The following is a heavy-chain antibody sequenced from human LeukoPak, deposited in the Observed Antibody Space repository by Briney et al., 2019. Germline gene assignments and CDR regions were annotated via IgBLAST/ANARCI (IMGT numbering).Heavy chain of an antibody. J-gene: IGHJ6*03. CDR2: INPNTAAT. Sequence: ASVKVSCKASGYTFSDFYIHWVRQAPGQGLEWIGRINPNTAATNYAPKSQGRVTMTRDTSINTAYMELSSLRSDDTAVYFCGRDYDILTGPYCYYYYDIDVWGGGTTVTVSS. D-gene: IGHD3-9*01. CDR1: GYTFSDFY. V-gene: IGHV1-2*06. CDR3: GRDYDILTGPYCYYYYDIDV.